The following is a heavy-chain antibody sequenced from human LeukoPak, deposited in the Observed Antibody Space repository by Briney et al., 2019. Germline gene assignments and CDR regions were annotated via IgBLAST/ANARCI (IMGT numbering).Heavy chain of an antibody. D-gene: IGHD2-8*02. Sequence: SQTLSLTCATSGDTVSRDSAAWNWIRQSPSRGLEWLGRTYYRSQWYNDYAVSVESRITINPDTSTNRFSLRLNSVTPEDTAEYFCARGIWSNHYYFDLWDQGSLVTVSS. CDR2: TYYRSQWYN. CDR3: ARGIWSNHYYFDL. CDR1: GDTVSRDSAA. V-gene: IGHV6-1*01. J-gene: IGHJ4*02.